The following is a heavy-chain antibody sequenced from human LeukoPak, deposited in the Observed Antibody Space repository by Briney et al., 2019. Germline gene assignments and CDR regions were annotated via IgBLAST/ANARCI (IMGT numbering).Heavy chain of an antibody. J-gene: IGHJ4*02. D-gene: IGHD6-6*01. CDR3: ARDGVRSSIAARRQYYFDY. CDR2: ISSSGSTI. Sequence: GGPLRLSCAASGFTFSDYYMSWIRQAPGKGLEWVSYISSSGSTIYYADSVKGRFTISRDNAKNSLYLQMNSLRAEDTAVYYCARDGVRSSIAARRQYYFDYWGQGTLVTVSS. V-gene: IGHV3-11*01. CDR1: GFTFSDYY.